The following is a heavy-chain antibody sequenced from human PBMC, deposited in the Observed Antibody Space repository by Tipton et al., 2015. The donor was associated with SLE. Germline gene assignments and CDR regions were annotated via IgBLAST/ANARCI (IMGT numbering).Heavy chain of an antibody. Sequence: TLSLTCSVSGGSIGSNYWIWIRQPPGKGLEWIGYISYGGATNYNPSLKSRVTMSVDTAKKQFSLKLTSVTAADTAVYYCARGMLTWRGAIVGVDVWGQGTRVNVSS. D-gene: IGHD2-8*01. CDR2: ISYGGAT. V-gene: IGHV4-59*08. CDR1: GGSIGSNY. CDR3: ARGMLTWRGAIVGVDV. J-gene: IGHJ6*02.